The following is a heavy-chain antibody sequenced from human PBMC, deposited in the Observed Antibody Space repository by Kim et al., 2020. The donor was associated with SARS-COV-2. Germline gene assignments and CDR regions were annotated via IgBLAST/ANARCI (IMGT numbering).Heavy chain of an antibody. CDR3: ARRREPSSSWTIDY. CDR2: INHSGST. CDR1: GGSFSGYY. V-gene: IGHV4-34*01. J-gene: IGHJ4*02. D-gene: IGHD6-13*01. Sequence: SETLSLTCAVYGGSFSGYYWSWIRQPPGKGLEWIGEINHSGSTNYNPSLKSRVTISVDTSKNQFSLKLSSVTAADTAVYYCARRREPSSSWTIDYWGQGTLVTVSS.